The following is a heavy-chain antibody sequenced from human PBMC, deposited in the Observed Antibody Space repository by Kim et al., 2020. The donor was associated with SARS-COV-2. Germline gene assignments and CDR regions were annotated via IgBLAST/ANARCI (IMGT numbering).Heavy chain of an antibody. J-gene: IGHJ4*02. CDR3: AKGSYYYDSSGLWFDY. D-gene: IGHD3-22*01. CDR1: GFTFSSYG. V-gene: IGHV3-30*18. Sequence: GGSLRLSCAASGFTFSSYGMHWVRQAPGKGLEWVAVISYDGSNKYYADSVKGRFTISRDNSKNTLYLQMNSLRAEDTAVYYCAKGSYYYDSSGLWFDYWGQGTLVTVSS. CDR2: ISYDGSNK.